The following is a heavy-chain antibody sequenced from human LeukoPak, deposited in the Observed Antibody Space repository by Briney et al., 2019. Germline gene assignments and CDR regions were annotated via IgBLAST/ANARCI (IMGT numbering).Heavy chain of an antibody. J-gene: IGHJ3*02. D-gene: IGHD3-22*01. CDR3: ARGDYYDSNNYSPHAFDI. Sequence: SETLSLTCTVSGGSISNYYWTWIRQPAGRGLEWIGRIYTSGRTSHNPSLKSRVTMSVDTSKSQFSLRLTSVTAADTAVYYCARGDYYDSNNYSPHAFDIWGQGTMVTVSS. CDR2: IYTSGRT. V-gene: IGHV4-4*07. CDR1: GGSISNYY.